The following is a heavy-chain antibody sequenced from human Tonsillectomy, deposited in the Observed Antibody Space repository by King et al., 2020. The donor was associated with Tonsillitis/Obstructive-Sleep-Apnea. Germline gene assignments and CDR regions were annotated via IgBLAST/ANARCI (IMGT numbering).Heavy chain of an antibody. CDR2: IYYSGST. J-gene: IGHJ4*02. CDR1: GGSISSSSYY. Sequence: MQLQESGPGLVKPSETLSLTCTVSGGSISSSSYYWGWIRQPPGKGLEWIGSIYYSGSTYYNPSLKSRVTISVDTSKNQFSLKLSSVTAADTAVYYCATLSGASMDFDYWGQGTLVTVSS. D-gene: IGHD2-8*01. V-gene: IGHV4-39*01. CDR3: ATLSGASMDFDY.